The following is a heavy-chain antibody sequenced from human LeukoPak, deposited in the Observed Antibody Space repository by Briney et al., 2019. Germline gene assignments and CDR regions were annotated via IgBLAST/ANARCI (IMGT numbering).Heavy chain of an antibody. CDR1: GFTFSSYS. CDR3: AKTGYSSRWTYYFDY. CDR2: ISGTGANT. Sequence: SGGSLRLSCAASGFTFSSYSMNWVRQAPVKGLEWVSVISGTGANTFYADSVKGRFTISRDNSKNTLYLQMDSLRAEDTAVYYCAKTGYSSRWTYYFDYWGQGTLVTVSS. D-gene: IGHD6-13*01. J-gene: IGHJ4*02. V-gene: IGHV3-23*01.